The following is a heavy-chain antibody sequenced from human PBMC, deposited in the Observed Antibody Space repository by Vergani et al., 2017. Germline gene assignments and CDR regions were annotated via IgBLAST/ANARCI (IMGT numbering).Heavy chain of an antibody. Sequence: QVQLEESGGGVVQPGRSLRLSCAGSGFTLSSHAMHWVRQAPGKGLEWVAFIWYDGSKEYYADPVKGRFTISRDNSKNTLHLQMNSLRADDTAVYYCTKGSRGYTGYFFDYWGQGTLATVSS. CDR3: TKGSRGYTGYFFDY. CDR1: GFTLSSHA. V-gene: IGHV3-33*06. J-gene: IGHJ4*02. D-gene: IGHD5-12*01. CDR2: IWYDGSKE.